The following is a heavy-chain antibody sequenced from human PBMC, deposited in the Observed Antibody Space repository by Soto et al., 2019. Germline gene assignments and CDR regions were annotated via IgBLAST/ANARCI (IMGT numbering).Heavy chain of an antibody. V-gene: IGHV3-48*02. J-gene: IGHJ4*02. CDR2: ISSSSSTI. D-gene: IGHD3-16*02. CDR3: ARDSSGGLRLGELSLSVGGITRFDY. Sequence: GGSLRLSCAASGFTFSSYSMNWVRQAPGKGLEWVSYISSSSSTIYYADSVKGRFTISRDNAKNSLYLQMNSLRDEDTAVYYCARDSSGGLRLGELSLSVGGITRFDYWGQGTLVTVSS. CDR1: GFTFSSYS.